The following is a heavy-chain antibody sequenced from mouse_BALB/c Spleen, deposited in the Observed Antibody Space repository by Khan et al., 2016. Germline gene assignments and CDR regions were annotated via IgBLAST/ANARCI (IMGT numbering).Heavy chain of an antibody. Sequence: QVQLQQSGAELMKPGASVKISCKATGYTFSSYWIEWVKQRPGHGLEWIGEILPGSGSTNYNEKFTGKATFTADTSSNTAYMQLSSLTSEDSAVYYCAKGYYGNYDWYFEVWGAGTTVTVSS. CDR2: ILPGSGST. CDR3: AKGYYGNYDWYFEV. CDR1: GYTFSSYW. J-gene: IGHJ1*01. D-gene: IGHD2-1*01. V-gene: IGHV1-9*01.